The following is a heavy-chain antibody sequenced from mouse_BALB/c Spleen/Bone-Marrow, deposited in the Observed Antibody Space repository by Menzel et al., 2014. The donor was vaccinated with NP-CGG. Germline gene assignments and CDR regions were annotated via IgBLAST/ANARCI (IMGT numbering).Heavy chain of an antibody. J-gene: IGHJ3*01. Sequence: QVHVKQSGAELVKPGASVKLSCKASGYTFXSYYMYWVKQRPGQGLEWIGEINPSNGGTNFNEKFKSKATLTVDKSSSTAYMQLSSLTSEDSAVYYCTRENYGFAYWGQGTLVTVSA. CDR3: TRENYGFAY. D-gene: IGHD1-1*02. V-gene: IGHV1S81*02. CDR1: GYTFXSYY. CDR2: INPSNGGT.